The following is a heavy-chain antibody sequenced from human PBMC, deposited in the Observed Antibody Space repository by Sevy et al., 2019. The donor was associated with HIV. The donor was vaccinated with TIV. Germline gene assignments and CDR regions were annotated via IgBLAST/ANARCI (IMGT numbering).Heavy chain of an antibody. V-gene: IGHV3-11*01. CDR3: ARDPTYYDFWSGYYTGWFDP. Sequence: LGGSLRLSCAASGFTFSHYYMSWIRQAPGKGLEWVSYISSSGNTIYYTDSVKGRFTISRDNAKNSLYLQMDSLRAEDTAVYYCARDPTYYDFWSGYYTGWFDPWGQGTLVTVSS. D-gene: IGHD3-3*01. CDR1: GFTFSHYY. J-gene: IGHJ5*02. CDR2: ISSSGNTI.